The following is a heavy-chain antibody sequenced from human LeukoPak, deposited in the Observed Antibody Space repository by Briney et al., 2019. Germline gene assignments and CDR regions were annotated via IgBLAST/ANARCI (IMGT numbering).Heavy chain of an antibody. CDR3: ARVGYDFWSGPTPDY. CDR2: ISSSSSYI. J-gene: IGHJ4*02. CDR1: GFTFSSYS. D-gene: IGHD3-3*01. Sequence: GGSLRLSCAASGFTFSSYSMNWVRQAPGKGLEWVSSISSSSSYIYYTDSVKGRFTISRDNAKNSLYLQMNSLRAEDTAVYYCARVGYDFWSGPTPDYWGQGTLVTASS. V-gene: IGHV3-21*01.